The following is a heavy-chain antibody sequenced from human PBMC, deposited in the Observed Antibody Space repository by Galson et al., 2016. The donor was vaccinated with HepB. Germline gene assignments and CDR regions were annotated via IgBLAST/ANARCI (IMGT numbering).Heavy chain of an antibody. J-gene: IGHJ5*02. CDR1: GLTFSNYA. CDR3: ANDPLRGTYYRLWFDP. V-gene: IGHV3-23*01. CDR2: ISGSGHRL. D-gene: IGHD3-10*01. Sequence: SLRLSCAASGLTFSNYAMTWVRQAPGKGLEWVSSISGSGHRLYYADSVKGRFTISRDNSRNTLDQQMNSLSAEDTALYYCANDPLRGTYYRLWFDPWGQGTLVTISS.